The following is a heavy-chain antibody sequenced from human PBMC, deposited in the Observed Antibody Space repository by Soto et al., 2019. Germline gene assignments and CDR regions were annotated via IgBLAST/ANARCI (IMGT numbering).Heavy chain of an antibody. D-gene: IGHD5-12*01. CDR3: AKDSFINLRGYDSY. CDR1: GFTFITYA. CDR2: ISGSGDST. Sequence: WGSLRLSCAASGFTFITYAIIFFRHSPWKGLEWVSAISGSGDSTYYADSVKGRFTISRDNSKNTLYLQMSSLRAEDTAIYYCAKDSFINLRGYDSYWGQGTLVTVSS. V-gene: IGHV3-23*01. J-gene: IGHJ4*02.